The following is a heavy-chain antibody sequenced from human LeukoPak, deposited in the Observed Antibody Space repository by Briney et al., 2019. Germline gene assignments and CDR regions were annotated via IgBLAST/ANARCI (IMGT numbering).Heavy chain of an antibody. CDR1: GFTFSGSA. Sequence: GGSLRLSXAASGFTFSGSAMHWVRQASGKGLEWIGRIRSKANNYATAYAASVKGRSTISRDDSKNTAYLQMNSLKTEDTAVYYCTRQLPDYYDSSVNFDYWGQGTLVTVSS. J-gene: IGHJ4*02. V-gene: IGHV3-73*01. CDR2: IRSKANNYAT. D-gene: IGHD3-22*01. CDR3: TRQLPDYYDSSVNFDY.